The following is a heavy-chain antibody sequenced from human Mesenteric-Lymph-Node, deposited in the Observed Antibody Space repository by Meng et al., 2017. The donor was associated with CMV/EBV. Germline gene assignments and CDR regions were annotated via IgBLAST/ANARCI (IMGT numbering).Heavy chain of an antibody. CDR3: ATAGG. Sequence: ASVKVSCKASGYTFTSYGISWVRQAPGQGLEWMGWMSPNTGHTGYAQRFQGRVIMTRNTSISTVYMELSSLRSDDTAVYYCATAGGWGQGTLVTVSS. CDR1: GYTFTSYG. CDR2: MSPNTGHT. V-gene: IGHV1-8*02. J-gene: IGHJ4*02.